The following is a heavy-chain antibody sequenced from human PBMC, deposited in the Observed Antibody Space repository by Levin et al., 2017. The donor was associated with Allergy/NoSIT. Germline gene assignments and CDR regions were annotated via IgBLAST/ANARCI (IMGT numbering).Heavy chain of an antibody. Sequence: RRSGPTLVKPTQTLTLTCTFSGFSLSTSAMCVSWIRQPPGKALEWLARIDWDDDKYYRTSLKTRLTISKDTFRNQVVLTMTNMAPVDTATYCCALMRVDKWSYDYGGQGTLVTVSS. CDR3: ALMRVDKWSYDY. V-gene: IGHV2-70*11. J-gene: IGHJ4*02. CDR2: IDWDDDK. CDR1: GFSLSTSAMC. D-gene: IGHD1-26*01.